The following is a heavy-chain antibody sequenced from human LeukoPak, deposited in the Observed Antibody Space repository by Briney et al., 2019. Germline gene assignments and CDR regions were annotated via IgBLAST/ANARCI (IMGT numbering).Heavy chain of an antibody. CDR2: ISSSGGNT. J-gene: IGHJ4*02. D-gene: IGHD5-12*01. Sequence: GGSLRLSCAASGFTFSSYSMSWVRQAPGKELEWVSSISSSGGNTYYADSVKGRFTISRDNSKNTLFLQMNSLRAEDTAVYYCAKDRPTWPIDYWGQGTLVTVSS. CDR1: GFTFSSYS. CDR3: AKDRPTWPIDY. V-gene: IGHV3-23*01.